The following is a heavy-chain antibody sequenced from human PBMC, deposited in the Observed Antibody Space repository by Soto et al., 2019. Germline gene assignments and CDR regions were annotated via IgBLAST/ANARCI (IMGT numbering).Heavy chain of an antibody. V-gene: IGHV3-7*01. Sequence: EMKMVQSGGGLVQPGGSLRLSCVGSGFSFDSNRMSWVRQAPGKGLEWVAHIKQDGSEKYYVASVEGRFTISRDNVKNSVFLQMSSLRADDTAVYYCARAKGYILGSDWSSRYYGLDVWGQGTTVTVSS. J-gene: IGHJ6*02. D-gene: IGHD3-9*01. CDR3: ARAKGYILGSDWSSRYYGLDV. CDR2: IKQDGSEK. CDR1: GFSFDSNR.